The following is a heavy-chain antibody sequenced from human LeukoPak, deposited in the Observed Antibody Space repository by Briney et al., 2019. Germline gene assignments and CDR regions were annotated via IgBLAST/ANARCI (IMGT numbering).Heavy chain of an antibody. D-gene: IGHD2-15*01. Sequence: GGSLRLSCAASGFTFSRYWMSWVRQAPGKGLEWVSAISGSGGSTYYADSVKGRFTISRDNSKNTLYLQMNSLRAEDTAVYYCAKDPRCSGGSCYYYYYYMDVWGKGTTVTVSS. J-gene: IGHJ6*03. V-gene: IGHV3-23*01. CDR1: GFTFSRYW. CDR3: AKDPRCSGGSCYYYYYYMDV. CDR2: ISGSGGST.